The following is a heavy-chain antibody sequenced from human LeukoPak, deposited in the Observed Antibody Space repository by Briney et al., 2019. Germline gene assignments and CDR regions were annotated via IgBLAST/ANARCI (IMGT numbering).Heavy chain of an antibody. J-gene: IGHJ4*02. D-gene: IGHD2/OR15-2a*01. Sequence: SETLSLTCTVSGGSISSYYWSWIRQPSGKGLEWIGYIYTSGSTNYNPSLKSRVTISVDTSKNQFSLKLSSVTAADTAVYYCARGYFRGHFDYWGQGTLVTVSS. V-gene: IGHV4-4*09. CDR1: GGSISSYY. CDR3: ARGYFRGHFDY. CDR2: IYTSGST.